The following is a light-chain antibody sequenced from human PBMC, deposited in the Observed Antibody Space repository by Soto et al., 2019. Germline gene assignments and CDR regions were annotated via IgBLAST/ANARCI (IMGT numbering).Light chain of an antibody. CDR3: SSYTSSSTLV. V-gene: IGLV2-14*01. J-gene: IGLJ2*01. Sequence: QSALTQPASVSGSPGESITISCTGTSSDLGGYNYVSWYQQHPGKAPKVMIYEVSNRPSGVSNRFSGSKSGNTASLTISGLQAADEADYYCSSYTSSSTLVFGGGTKLTVL. CDR2: EVS. CDR1: SSDLGGYNY.